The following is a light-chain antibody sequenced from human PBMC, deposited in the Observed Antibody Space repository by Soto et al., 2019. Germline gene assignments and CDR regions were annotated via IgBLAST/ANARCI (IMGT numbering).Light chain of an antibody. CDR1: QTVSSY. CDR2: DAS. Sequence: EIVLTQSPATLSLSPGARATLSCRATQTVSSYLAWYQQKPGQAPRLLIYDASNRATGIPARFSGSGSGTDFTLTLSSREPEDFAVYYCQQRSIPLTFGGGTKVEIK. V-gene: IGKV3-11*01. CDR3: QQRSIPLT. J-gene: IGKJ4*01.